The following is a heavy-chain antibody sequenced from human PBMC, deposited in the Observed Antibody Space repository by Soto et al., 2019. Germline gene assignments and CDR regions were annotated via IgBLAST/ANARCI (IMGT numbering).Heavy chain of an antibody. Sequence: QVQLVQSGAEVKKPGSSVKVSCKASGGTFSSYAISWVRQAPGQGLEWMGGIIPIFGTANYAQKFQGRVTITEDEYTSTDYMELSSLRSEDTAVYYCARGTIHDYGDYAGYYFDYWGQGTLVTVSS. J-gene: IGHJ4*02. CDR2: IIPIFGTA. CDR1: GGTFSSYA. D-gene: IGHD4-17*01. CDR3: ARGTIHDYGDYAGYYFDY. V-gene: IGHV1-69*01.